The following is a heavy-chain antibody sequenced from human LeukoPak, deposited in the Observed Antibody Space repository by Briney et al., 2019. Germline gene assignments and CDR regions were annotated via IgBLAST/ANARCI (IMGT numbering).Heavy chain of an antibody. D-gene: IGHD6-13*01. V-gene: IGHV3-7*01. J-gene: IGHJ6*02. CDR3: ARDNRIAAAGIFYYGMDV. CDR1: GFSFSNYW. CDR2: IKQDGTEK. Sequence: GGSLRLSCAASGFSFSNYWMSWVRQAPGKGLEWVANIKQDGTEKFYVDSVKGRFTISRDNAKNSLYLQMNSLRAEDTAVYYCARDNRIAAAGIFYYGMDVWGQGTTVTVSS.